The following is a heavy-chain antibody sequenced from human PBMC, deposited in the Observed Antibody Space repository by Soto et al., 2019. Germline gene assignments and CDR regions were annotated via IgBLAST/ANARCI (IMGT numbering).Heavy chain of an antibody. CDR3: AGPGMVAAHREFDP. D-gene: IGHD2-15*01. J-gene: IGHJ5*02. Sequence: SETLSLTCAVSSGTISSSNWWTWVRQPPEKGLEWIGEINQSGSPNYNPSLRSRVTISVDKSKSQFFLKLSSVTAADTAIYYCAGPGMVAAHREFDPWGQGTLVTVSS. CDR2: INQSGSP. V-gene: IGHV4-4*02. CDR1: SGTISSSNW.